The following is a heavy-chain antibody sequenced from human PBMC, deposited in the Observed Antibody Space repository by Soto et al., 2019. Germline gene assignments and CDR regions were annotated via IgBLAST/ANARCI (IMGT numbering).Heavy chain of an antibody. CDR1: GGTFSSYA. J-gene: IGHJ6*02. CDR2: IIPIFGTA. V-gene: IGHV1-69*01. Sequence: QVQLVQSGAEVKKPGSSVKVSCKASGGTFSSYAISWVRQAPGQGLEWMGGIIPIFGTANYAQKFQGRVTITADEYTSTAYMELSSLRSEDTAVYYCARNYYGSGSYYYYGMDVWGQGTTVTVSS. CDR3: ARNYYGSGSYYYYGMDV. D-gene: IGHD3-10*01.